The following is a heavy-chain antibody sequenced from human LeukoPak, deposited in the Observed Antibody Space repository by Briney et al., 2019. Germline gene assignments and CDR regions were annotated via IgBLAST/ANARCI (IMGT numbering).Heavy chain of an antibody. J-gene: IGHJ4*02. Sequence: ASVKVSCKASGYTFISYGISWVRQAPGQGLEWMGWISAYDGNTNYAQKLQGRVTMTTDTSTSTAYMELRSLRSDDTAVYYCARDVMITFGGVIVIRYFDYWGQGTLVTVSS. CDR2: ISAYDGNT. CDR3: ARDVMITFGGVIVIRYFDY. CDR1: GYTFISYG. D-gene: IGHD3-16*02. V-gene: IGHV1-18*01.